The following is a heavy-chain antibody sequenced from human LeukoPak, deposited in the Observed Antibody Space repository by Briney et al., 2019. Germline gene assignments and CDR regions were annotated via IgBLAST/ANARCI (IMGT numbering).Heavy chain of an antibody. J-gene: IGHJ4*02. CDR3: ARVSDSSGQTRYYFDY. CDR1: GYTFTGYY. V-gene: IGHV1-2*06. Sequence: ASVKVSCKASGYTFTGYYMHWVRQAPGQGLEWMGRINPNSGGTNYAQKFQGRVTMTRDTSISTAYMELSSLRSEDTAVYYCARVSDSSGQTRYYFDYWGQGTLVTVSS. D-gene: IGHD3-22*01. CDR2: INPNSGGT.